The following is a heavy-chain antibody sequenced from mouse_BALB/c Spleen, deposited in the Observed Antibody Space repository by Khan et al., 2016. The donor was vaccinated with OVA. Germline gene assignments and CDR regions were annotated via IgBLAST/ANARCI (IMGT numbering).Heavy chain of an antibody. CDR1: GYSFTTYY. CDR2: IDPFNGNT. Sequence: VQLQQSGPELMNPGTSVNISCKASGYSFTTYYIHWVKQSHGKSLEWIGYIDPFNGNTNYNQKFKGTATLTVDKSSSTAYMHLSSLTSEDSAFLYCTRLGLNNRYAYWGQGTLVTVSA. V-gene: IGHV1-31*01. D-gene: IGHD1-3*01. CDR3: TRLGLNNRYAY. J-gene: IGHJ3*01.